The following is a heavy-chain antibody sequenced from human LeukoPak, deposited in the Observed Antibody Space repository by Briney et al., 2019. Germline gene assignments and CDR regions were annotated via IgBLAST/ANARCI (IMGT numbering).Heavy chain of an antibody. CDR2: ISAYNGNT. D-gene: IGHD6-6*01. Sequence: ASVKVSCKASGGTFSSYGISWVRQAPGQGLEWMGWISAYNGNTNYAQKLQGRVTMTTDTSTSTAYMELRSLRSDDTAVYYCARGPGPPDRWAARPWGQGTXVTVSS. CDR3: ARGPGPPDRWAARP. CDR1: GGTFSSYG. V-gene: IGHV1-18*01. J-gene: IGHJ5*02.